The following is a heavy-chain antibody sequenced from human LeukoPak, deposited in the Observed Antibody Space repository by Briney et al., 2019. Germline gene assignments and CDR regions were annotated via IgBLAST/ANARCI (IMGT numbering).Heavy chain of an antibody. Sequence: SETLSLTCAVYGGSFSGYYWSWIRQPPGKGLEWVGEINHSASTNYNPSLRSRVTISEDTSKNQFSLKLSSVTAADTAVYYCARGASYCSGGSCYATYYYYYYGMDVWGQGTTVTVSS. D-gene: IGHD2-15*01. CDR1: GGSFSGYY. CDR3: ARGASYCSGGSCYATYYYYYYGMDV. CDR2: INHSAST. V-gene: IGHV4-34*01. J-gene: IGHJ6*02.